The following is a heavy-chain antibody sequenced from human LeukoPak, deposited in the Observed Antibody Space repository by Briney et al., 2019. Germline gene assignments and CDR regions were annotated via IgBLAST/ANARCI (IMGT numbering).Heavy chain of an antibody. CDR2: IYTSGST. V-gene: IGHV4-4*07. D-gene: IGHD2-21*02. Sequence: PSETLSLTCTVSGGSISSYYWSWIRQPAGKGLEWIGRIYTSGSTNYNPSLKSRVTMSVDTSKNQFSLKLSSVTAADTAVYYCAREAPLWGIVVVTADMDVWGKGATVTISS. J-gene: IGHJ6*03. CDR1: GGSISSYY. CDR3: AREAPLWGIVVVTADMDV.